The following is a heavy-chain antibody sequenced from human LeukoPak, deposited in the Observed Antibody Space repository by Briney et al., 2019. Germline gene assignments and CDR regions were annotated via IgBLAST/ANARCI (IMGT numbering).Heavy chain of an antibody. D-gene: IGHD2-21*01. CDR3: ARDNGGDYWYSDI. CDR1: GGSISSGSYY. J-gene: IGHJ2*01. Sequence: PSQTLSLTCTVSGGSISSGSYYWSWIRQPAGKGLEWIGRIYTSGSTNYNSSLKSRVTISIDTSKNQFSLKLSSVTAADTAVYFCARDNGGDYWYSDIWGRGTLVTVSS. V-gene: IGHV4-61*02. CDR2: IYTSGST.